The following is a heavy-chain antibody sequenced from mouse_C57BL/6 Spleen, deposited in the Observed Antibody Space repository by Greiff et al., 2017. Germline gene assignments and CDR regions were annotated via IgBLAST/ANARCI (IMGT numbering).Heavy chain of an antibody. D-gene: IGHD2-4*01. CDR1: GYTFTSYW. V-gene: IGHV1-74*01. CDR2: IHPSDSDT. J-gene: IGHJ4*01. CDR3: APLIYSDYDVYYAMDY. Sequence: VKLQQPGAELVKPGASVKVSCKASGYTFTSYWMHWVKQRPGQGLEWIGRIHPSDSDTNYNQKFKGKATLTVDKSSSTAYMQLSRLTSEDSAVYYCAPLIYSDYDVYYAMDYWGQGTSVTVSS.